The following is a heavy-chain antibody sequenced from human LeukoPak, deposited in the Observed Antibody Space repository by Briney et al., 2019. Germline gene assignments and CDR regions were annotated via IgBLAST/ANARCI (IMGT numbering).Heavy chain of an antibody. Sequence: SETLSLTCTVSGGSINSSSYYWGWIRLPPGKGLEWIGSIYYSGSTYYNPSLKSRVTISVDTSKNQFSLKLSSVTAADTAVYYCARDLPDYSNYNWFDPWGQGTLVTVSS. CDR3: ARDLPDYSNYNWFDP. CDR2: IYYSGST. CDR1: GGSINSSSYY. J-gene: IGHJ5*02. V-gene: IGHV4-39*07. D-gene: IGHD4-11*01.